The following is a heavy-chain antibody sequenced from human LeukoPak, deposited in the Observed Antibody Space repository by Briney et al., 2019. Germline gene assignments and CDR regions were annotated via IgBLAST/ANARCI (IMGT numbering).Heavy chain of an antibody. D-gene: IGHD3-22*01. V-gene: IGHV3-7*01. J-gene: IGHJ4*02. Sequence: PGGSLRLSCATSGFTFSTYWMTWVRQAPGKGLEWVANIKQDGSAKYYVDSLRGRFSISRDNVKNSLFLQMNSLGAEDTAVYYCARCPYGSTGYYSVPSHLDYWGQGTLVTVSS. CDR2: IKQDGSAK. CDR3: ARCPYGSTGYYSVPSHLDY. CDR1: GFTFSTYW.